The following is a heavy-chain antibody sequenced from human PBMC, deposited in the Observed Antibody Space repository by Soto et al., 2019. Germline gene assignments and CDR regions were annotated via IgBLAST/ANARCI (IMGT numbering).Heavy chain of an antibody. V-gene: IGHV1-8*01. CDR1: GYTFTSYD. J-gene: IGHJ5*02. CDR2: MNPNSGNT. CDR3: ARGIKYVADSRWFDP. D-gene: IGHD3-16*01. Sequence: QVQLVQSGAEVKKPGASVKVSCKASGYTFTSYDINWVRQATGQGLEYLGWMNPNSGNTAYVQKFQGRVTMTWDTSITTAYMELSSLRSEDTAVYFCARGIKYVADSRWFDPWGQGTLVTVSS.